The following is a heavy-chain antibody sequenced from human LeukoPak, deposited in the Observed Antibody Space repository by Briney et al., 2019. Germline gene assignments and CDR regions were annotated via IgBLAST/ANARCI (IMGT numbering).Heavy chain of an antibody. J-gene: IGHJ4*02. CDR3: ARLPQWGGTYHFDY. D-gene: IGHD1-26*01. Sequence: GASLKISCKGSGSSFTNYWIGWVRQMPGKGLEWMGIIYPGESDTRYSPSFVGRVTISADKSISTAYLQWSSLEASDTAMYYCARLPQWGGTYHFDYWGQGTLLTVSS. CDR2: IYPGESDT. V-gene: IGHV5-51*01. CDR1: GSSFTNYW.